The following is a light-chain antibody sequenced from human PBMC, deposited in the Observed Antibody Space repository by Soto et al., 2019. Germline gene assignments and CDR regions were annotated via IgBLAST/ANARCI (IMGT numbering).Light chain of an antibody. J-gene: IGKJ4*01. Sequence: EIVMTQSPGTLSLSPGERATLSCRASQSISSNFLAWYQHKPGQAPRLLIYGESSRATGIPDRFSGSASGTDFTLTIRRLEPEDFAVYYCQQYGVSPTFGGGTKV. CDR2: GES. V-gene: IGKV3-20*01. CDR3: QQYGVSPT. CDR1: QSISSNF.